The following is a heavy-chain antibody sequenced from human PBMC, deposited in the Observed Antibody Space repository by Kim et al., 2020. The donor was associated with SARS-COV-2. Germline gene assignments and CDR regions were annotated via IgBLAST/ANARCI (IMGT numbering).Heavy chain of an antibody. CDR1: GFTFSSYW. J-gene: IGHJ4*02. Sequence: GGSLRLSCAASGFTFSSYWMSWVRQAPGKGLEWVANIKQDGSEKYYVDSVKGRFTISRDNAKNSLYLQMNSLRAEDTAVYYCARDQPLIYYYDSSGTFDYWGQGTLVTVSS. D-gene: IGHD3-22*01. CDR2: IKQDGSEK. CDR3: ARDQPLIYYYDSSGTFDY. V-gene: IGHV3-7*01.